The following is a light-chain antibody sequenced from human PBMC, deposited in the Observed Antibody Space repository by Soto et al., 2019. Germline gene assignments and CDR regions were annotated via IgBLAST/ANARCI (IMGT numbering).Light chain of an antibody. J-gene: IGKJ4*01. V-gene: IGKV3-20*01. CDR2: AAS. CDR3: QQYPSLT. CDR1: ETVTGKY. Sequence: EIVLTQSPGTLSLSPADRATLSCRASETVTGKYLAWYQQKVGHAPRLLIFAASNRATGMPDSFSGSGSGTDFTLTISTLEPEDFAMYFCQQYPSLTFGGGTKVDIK.